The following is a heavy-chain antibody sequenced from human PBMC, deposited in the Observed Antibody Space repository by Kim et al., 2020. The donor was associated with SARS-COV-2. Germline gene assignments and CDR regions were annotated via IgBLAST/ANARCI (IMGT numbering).Heavy chain of an antibody. Sequence: SETLSLTCAVYSGSFSGYYWNWIRQSPGKGLEWIAEVHHSGSTNYNPTLKSRVTISLDTSKNQFSLKLTSVTAADTAVYYCARNPLQHTSGYNDYWGHGT. D-gene: IGHD5-12*01. J-gene: IGHJ4*01. CDR3: ARNPLQHTSGYNDY. CDR2: VHHSGST. CDR1: SGSFSGYY. V-gene: IGHV4-34*01.